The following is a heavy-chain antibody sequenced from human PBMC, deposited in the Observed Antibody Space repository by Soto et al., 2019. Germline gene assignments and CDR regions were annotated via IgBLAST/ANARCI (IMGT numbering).Heavy chain of an antibody. D-gene: IGHD5-12*01. J-gene: IGHJ4*02. Sequence: SETLSLTCTVSGGSISSGGYYWSWIRQHPGKGLEWIGYIYYSGSTYYNPSLKSRVTISVDTSKNQFSLKLSSVTAADTAVYYCARSSWGWLQSYYFDYWGQGTLVTVS. CDR1: GGSISSGGYY. V-gene: IGHV4-31*03. CDR2: IYYSGST. CDR3: ARSSWGWLQSYYFDY.